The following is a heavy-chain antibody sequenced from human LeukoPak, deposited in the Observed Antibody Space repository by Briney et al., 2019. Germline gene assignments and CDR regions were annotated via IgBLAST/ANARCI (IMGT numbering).Heavy chain of an antibody. D-gene: IGHD2-2*01. CDR3: AKGPLRGTAAAIDY. Sequence: PGGSLRLSCAASGFTLSSYPMHWVRQAPGKRLEWVAVISYDGRNKHYPDSVKGRFTISRDISTDTLWLQMDSLRTEDTAVYYCAKGPLRGTAAAIDYWGQGTLVTVSS. J-gene: IGHJ4*02. V-gene: IGHV3-30*04. CDR1: GFTLSSYP. CDR2: ISYDGRNK.